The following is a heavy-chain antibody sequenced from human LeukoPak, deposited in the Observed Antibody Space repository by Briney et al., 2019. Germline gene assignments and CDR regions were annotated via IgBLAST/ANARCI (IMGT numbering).Heavy chain of an antibody. CDR2: INPNSGFT. D-gene: IGHD1-1*01. V-gene: IGHV1-2*02. Sequence: ASVKVSCKTSGYRFITFGINWVRQAPGQGLEWMGWINPNSGFTDYAQTFQGRVTMTRDTSISTAYMELNSLSSDDTAIYYCARDDASNWSSDFDFWGQGTLITVSS. J-gene: IGHJ4*02. CDR3: ARDDASNWSSDFDF. CDR1: GYRFITFG.